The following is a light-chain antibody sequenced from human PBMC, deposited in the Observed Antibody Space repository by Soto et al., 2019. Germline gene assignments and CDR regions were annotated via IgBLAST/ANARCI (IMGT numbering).Light chain of an antibody. V-gene: IGKV3-20*01. CDR2: GAS. Sequence: EIVLTQPPATLSLSPGERATLSCRASQSVRSSYLAWYQQKPGQAPRLLIYGASSRATGIPDRFSGSGSGTDFTLTISRLETEDFAVYYCQQYGSTPITFGQGTRLEIK. J-gene: IGKJ5*01. CDR3: QQYGSTPIT. CDR1: QSVRSSY.